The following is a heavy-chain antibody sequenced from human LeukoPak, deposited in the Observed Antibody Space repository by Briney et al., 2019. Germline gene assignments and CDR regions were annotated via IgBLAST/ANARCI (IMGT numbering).Heavy chain of an antibody. J-gene: IGHJ3*02. CDR2: INPYSGGT. CDR1: GYTFTDYD. CDR3: ARGKVLAQDAFDI. D-gene: IGHD4/OR15-4a*01. Sequence: ASVKVSCKAFGYTFTDYDIRWVRQAPGQGLEWMGWINPYSGGTSYAQNFQGRVTMTRDTSINTVYMELSRLRSDDTAIFNCARGKVLAQDAFDIWGQRTVFTVSS. V-gene: IGHV1-2*02.